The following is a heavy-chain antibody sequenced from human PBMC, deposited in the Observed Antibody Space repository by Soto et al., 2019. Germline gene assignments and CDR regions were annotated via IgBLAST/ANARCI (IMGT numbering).Heavy chain of an antibody. CDR1: GGSISSYY. J-gene: IGHJ3*02. V-gene: IGHV4-59*01. Sequence: QVQLQESGPGLVKPSETLSLTCTVSGGSISSYYWSWIRQPPGKGLEWIGYIYYSGSINYNPSLKRRVPISVDPSKNQLSLKLSSVTAADTAVYYCARTYDSSGPNSGGSAFDIWGQGTMVTVSS. D-gene: IGHD3-22*01. CDR2: IYYSGSI. CDR3: ARTYDSSGPNSGGSAFDI.